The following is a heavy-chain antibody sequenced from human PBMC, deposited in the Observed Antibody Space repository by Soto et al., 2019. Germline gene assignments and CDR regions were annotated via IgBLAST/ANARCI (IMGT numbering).Heavy chain of an antibody. V-gene: IGHV3-33*01. Sequence: LRLSCAASGFTFSSYGMHWVRQAPGKGLEWVAVIWYDGSNKYYADSVKGRFTISRDNSKNTLYLQMNSLRAEDTAVYYCARDKAGYSPTTYYFDYWGQGTLVTVSS. J-gene: IGHJ4*02. CDR3: ARDKAGYSPTTYYFDY. CDR2: IWYDGSNK. CDR1: GFTFSSYG. D-gene: IGHD3-9*01.